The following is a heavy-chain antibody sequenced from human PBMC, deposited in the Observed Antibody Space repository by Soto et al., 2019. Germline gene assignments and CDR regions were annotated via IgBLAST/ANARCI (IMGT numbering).Heavy chain of an antibody. Sequence: SLRLSCAASGFTFDDYAMHWVRQAPGKGLEWVSGISWNSGSIGYADSVKGRFTISRDNAKNSLYLQMNSLRAEDTALYYCAKDYGIAVAGMDYWGQGTLVTVSS. CDR1: GFTFDDYA. CDR3: AKDYGIAVAGMDY. V-gene: IGHV3-9*01. J-gene: IGHJ4*02. CDR2: ISWNSGSI. D-gene: IGHD6-19*01.